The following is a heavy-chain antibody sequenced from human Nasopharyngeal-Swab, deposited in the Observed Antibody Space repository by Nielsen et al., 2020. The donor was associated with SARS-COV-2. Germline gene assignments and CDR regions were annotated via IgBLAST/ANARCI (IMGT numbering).Heavy chain of an antibody. CDR3: AGGWERWPRSPGNAFDI. CDR2: IIPILGIA. Sequence: WVRHAPGQGLEWMGRIIPILGIANYAQKFQGRVTITADKSTSTAYMELSSLRSEDTAVYYCAGGWERWPRSPGNAFDIWGQGTMVTVSS. J-gene: IGHJ3*02. D-gene: IGHD5-24*01. V-gene: IGHV1-69*02.